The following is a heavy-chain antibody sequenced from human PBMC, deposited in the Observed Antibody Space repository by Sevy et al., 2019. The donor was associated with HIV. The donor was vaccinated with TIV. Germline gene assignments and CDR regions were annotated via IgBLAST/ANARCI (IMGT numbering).Heavy chain of an antibody. V-gene: IGHV3-23*01. CDR3: AITPFMDFWNDYYSFYFDF. D-gene: IGHD3-3*01. J-gene: IGHJ4*02. Sequence: GGSLRLSCAAAGFNFNNYAMTWVRQAPGKGLEWVSGISFSGSKTYYAESVKGRFSISRDPSKNTLYLQMNNVRVEDTAVYFCAITPFMDFWNDYYSFYFDFWGQRTLVTVSS. CDR2: ISFSGSKT. CDR1: GFNFNNYA.